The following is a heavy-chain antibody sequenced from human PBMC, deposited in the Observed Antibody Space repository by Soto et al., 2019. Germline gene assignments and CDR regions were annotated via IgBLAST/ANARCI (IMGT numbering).Heavy chain of an antibody. J-gene: IGHJ6*02. V-gene: IGHV1-8*01. D-gene: IGHD4-4*01. Sequence: QVQLVQSGAEVKKPGASVKVSCKASGYTFTSYDINWVRQATGQGLEWMGWMNPNSGNTGYAQKFKGRATMTRNTSLTTAYMELSSLRAEDTAVCYCAVVITTRGMDFWGQGTTVTVSS. CDR2: MNPNSGNT. CDR1: GYTFTSYD. CDR3: AVVITTRGMDF.